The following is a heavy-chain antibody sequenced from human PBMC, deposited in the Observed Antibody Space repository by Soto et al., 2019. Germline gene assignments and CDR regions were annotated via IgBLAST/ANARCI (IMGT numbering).Heavy chain of an antibody. V-gene: IGHV3-23*01. J-gene: IGHJ5*02. CDR2: ISVRGGIT. CDR3: AKRMYAGLLSGIDA. D-gene: IGHD2-8*01. Sequence: QSRGSLSLSCEASGDTFRSYALSWGRPAPGKGLAWVAGISVRGGITYYTDSVRGRFTISRDNSKNTVYLQMNSLRVEDRAVYYWAKRMYAGLLSGIDAWGQGTPVNVSS. CDR1: GDTFRSYA.